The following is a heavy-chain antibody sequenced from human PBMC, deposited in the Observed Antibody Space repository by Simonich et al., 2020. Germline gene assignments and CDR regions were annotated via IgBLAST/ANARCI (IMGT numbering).Heavy chain of an antibody. CDR3: ARGLRVAAAGTAFQH. J-gene: IGHJ1*01. CDR2: INHSGNT. V-gene: IGHV4-34*01. D-gene: IGHD6-13*01. CDR1: GGSFSGYY. Sequence: QVQLQQWGAGLLKPSETLSLTCAVYGGSFSGYYWSWIRQPPGKGLEWIGEINHSGNTNYHPSLKSRVTISVDTSKNQFSLKLSSVTAAETAVYYCARGLRVAAAGTAFQHWGQGTLVTVSS.